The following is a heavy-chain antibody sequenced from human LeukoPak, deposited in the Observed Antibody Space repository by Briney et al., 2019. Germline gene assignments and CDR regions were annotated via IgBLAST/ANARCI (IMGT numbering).Heavy chain of an antibody. V-gene: IGHV3-30*18. CDR1: GFTFSSYG. D-gene: IGHD6-13*01. CDR3: AKNKVAAAGTLYYYYGMDV. Sequence: GRSLRLSCAASGFTFSSYGMHWVRQAPGKGLEWVAVISYDGSNKYYADSVKGRFTISRDNSKNTLYLQMNSLRAEDTAVYYCAKNKVAAAGTLYYYYGMDVWGQGTTVTVSS. J-gene: IGHJ6*02. CDR2: ISYDGSNK.